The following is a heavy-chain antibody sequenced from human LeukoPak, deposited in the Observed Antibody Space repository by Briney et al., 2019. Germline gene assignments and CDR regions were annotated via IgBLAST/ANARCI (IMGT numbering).Heavy chain of an antibody. D-gene: IGHD3-9*01. V-gene: IGHV3-21*01. Sequence: GGSLRLSCAASGFTSSSYSMNWVRQAPGKGLEWVSSISSSSSYIYYADSVKGRFTISRDNAKNSLYLQMNSLRAEDTAVYYCARGSNVLRYFDWSSSLYYFDYWGQGTLVTVSS. CDR2: ISSSSSYI. CDR1: GFTSSSYS. J-gene: IGHJ4*02. CDR3: ARGSNVLRYFDWSSSLYYFDY.